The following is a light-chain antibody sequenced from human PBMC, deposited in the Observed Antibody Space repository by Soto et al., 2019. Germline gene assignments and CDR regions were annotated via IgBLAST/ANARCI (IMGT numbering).Light chain of an antibody. V-gene: IGLV2-23*02. Sequence: QSALTQPASVSGSPGQSITISCTGTSSDVGSYNLVSWYQQHPGKAPKLMIYEVSKRPSGVSNRFSGSKSGNTASLTISGLQAEDEADYYCCSYAGSSTKRVFGGGIKLTVL. CDR2: EVS. CDR3: CSYAGSSTKRV. CDR1: SSDVGSYNL. J-gene: IGLJ3*02.